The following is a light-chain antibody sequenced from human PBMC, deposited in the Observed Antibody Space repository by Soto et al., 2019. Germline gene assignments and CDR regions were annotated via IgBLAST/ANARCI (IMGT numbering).Light chain of an antibody. V-gene: IGLV2-14*01. Sequence: QSALTQPASVSGSPGQSITISCTGTSSDVGGYNYVSWYQQHPGKAPKLMIYDVSNRPSGVSNRFSGSKSGNTASLTISGLQAEDEADYYTSSYTSSSTPLYVFGTGPK. CDR1: SSDVGGYNY. J-gene: IGLJ1*01. CDR2: DVS. CDR3: SSYTSSSTPLYV.